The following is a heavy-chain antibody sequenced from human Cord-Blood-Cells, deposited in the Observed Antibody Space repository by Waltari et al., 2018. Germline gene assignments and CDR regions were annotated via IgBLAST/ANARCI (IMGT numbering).Heavy chain of an antibody. CDR3: ARPRGYSGSYLGAFDI. CDR1: GYSFTSYW. V-gene: IGHV5-51*01. D-gene: IGHD1-26*01. Sequence: EVQLVQSGAEVKKPGESLKISCKGSGYSFTSYWIGWVRQMPGKGLEWMGIIYPGDSYTRYSPSFQGQVTISADKSISTAYLQWSSLKASDTAMYYCARPRGYSGSYLGAFDIWGQGTMVTVSS. J-gene: IGHJ3*02. CDR2: IYPGDSYT.